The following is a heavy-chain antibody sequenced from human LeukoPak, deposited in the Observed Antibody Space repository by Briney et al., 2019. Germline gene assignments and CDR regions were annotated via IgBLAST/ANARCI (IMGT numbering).Heavy chain of an antibody. CDR3: AGGITTRHFYYGMDV. D-gene: IGHD3-22*01. CDR1: GYTFTDHY. V-gene: IGHV1-2*02. J-gene: IGHJ6*02. Sequence: ASVKVSCKASGYTFTDHYIHWVRQAPGQGLEWMGWINPNSGGTNYAQKFQGRVTMTRDTSINTAYMELSRLRSDDAAVYSCAGGITTRHFYYGMDVWGQGTTVTVSS. CDR2: INPNSGGT.